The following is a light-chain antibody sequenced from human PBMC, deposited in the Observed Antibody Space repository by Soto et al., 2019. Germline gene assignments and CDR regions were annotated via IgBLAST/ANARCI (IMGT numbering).Light chain of an antibody. J-gene: IGKJ5*01. CDR3: HQSYSTPIT. V-gene: IGKV1-39*01. Sequence: DIQMTQSPSTLPASLGDRVTITCRASQSISSYLDWYQQKPGQAPKLLIYAASSLESGVPSRFSGSGSGTDFTLTISSLQPEDFATYYCHQSYSTPITFGQGTRVEIK. CDR1: QSISSY. CDR2: AAS.